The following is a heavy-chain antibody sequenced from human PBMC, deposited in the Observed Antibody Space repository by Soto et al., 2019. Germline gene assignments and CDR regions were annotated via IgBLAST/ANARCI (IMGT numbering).Heavy chain of an antibody. CDR3: ARAPQYYYDSSGYFVDAFDI. CDR2: INPNSGGT. Sequence: ASVKVSCKASGYTFTDYYMHWVRQAPGQGLEWMGWINPNSGGTNYAQKFQGRVTMTRDTSISTAYMELSRLRSDDTAVYYCARAPQYYYDSSGYFVDAFDIWGQGTMVTASS. J-gene: IGHJ3*02. CDR1: GYTFTDYY. D-gene: IGHD3-22*01. V-gene: IGHV1-2*02.